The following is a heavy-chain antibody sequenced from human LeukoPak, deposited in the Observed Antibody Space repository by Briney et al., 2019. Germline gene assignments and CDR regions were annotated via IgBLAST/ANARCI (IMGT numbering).Heavy chain of an antibody. D-gene: IGHD6-13*01. Sequence: SGRSLRLSCAASGFTFSSYAMRWVRQAPGKGLEWVAVISYDGSNKYYADSVKGRFTISRDNSKNTLYLQMDSLRAEDTAVYYCARGYSSAWYYFDNWGQGTLVTVSS. CDR3: ARGYSSAWYYFDN. V-gene: IGHV3-30*04. CDR1: GFTFSSYA. J-gene: IGHJ4*02. CDR2: ISYDGSNK.